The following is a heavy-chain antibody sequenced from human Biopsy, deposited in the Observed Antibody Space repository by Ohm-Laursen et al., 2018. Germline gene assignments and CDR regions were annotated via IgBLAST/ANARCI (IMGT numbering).Heavy chain of an antibody. Sequence: ASVKVSCKASGYTFTDYRLYWVPQAPGQGLDLMGWIDPNTGDTDYPQKFQGRVTMTSDTSIDTAYVELSSLTSGDTAVYYCALGEPFDYWGQGTLVTVSS. D-gene: IGHD3-16*01. CDR3: ALGEPFDY. CDR1: GYTFTDYR. CDR2: IDPNTGDT. V-gene: IGHV1-2*02. J-gene: IGHJ4*02.